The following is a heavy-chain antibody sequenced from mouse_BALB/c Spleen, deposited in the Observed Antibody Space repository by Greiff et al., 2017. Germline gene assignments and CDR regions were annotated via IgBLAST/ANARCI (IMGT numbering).Heavy chain of an antibody. CDR2: INPSTGYT. Sequence: QVQLQQSGAELAKPGASVKMSCKASGYTFTSYWMHWVKQRPGQGLEWIGYINPSTGYTEYNQKFKDKATLTADKSSSTAYMQLGSLTSEDSAVYYCASDSSGYGAYWGQGTLVTVSA. CDR1: GYTFTSYW. D-gene: IGHD3-2*01. CDR3: ASDSSGYGAY. V-gene: IGHV1-7*01. J-gene: IGHJ3*01.